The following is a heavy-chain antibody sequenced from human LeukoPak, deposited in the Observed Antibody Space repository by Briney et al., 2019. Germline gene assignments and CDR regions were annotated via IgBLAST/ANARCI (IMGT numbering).Heavy chain of an antibody. CDR1: GYTFTSYG. CDR2: VSAYNGNT. CDR3: ARDLYSGYEGRGAVDY. V-gene: IGHV1-18*01. D-gene: IGHD5-12*01. J-gene: IGHJ4*02. Sequence: ASVKDSCKASGYTFTSYGISWGRQAPGQGLEGMGWVSAYNGNTNYAQKFQGRVTMTTDTSTRTDYMELRSLRSDDTAVYYCARDLYSGYEGRGAVDYWGQGTLVTVSS.